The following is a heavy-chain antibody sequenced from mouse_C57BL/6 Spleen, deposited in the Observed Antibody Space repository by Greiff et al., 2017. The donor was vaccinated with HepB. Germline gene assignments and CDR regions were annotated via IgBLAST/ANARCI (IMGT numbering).Heavy chain of an antibody. CDR2: IYPRDGST. CDR1: GYTFTSYD. Sequence: QVQLKESGPELVKPGASVKLSCKASGYTFTSYDINWVKQRPGQGLEWIGWIYPRDGSTKYNEKFKGKATLTVDTSSSTAYMELHSLTSEDSAVYFCAREGVYGSFAYWGQGTLVTVSA. D-gene: IGHD2-1*01. J-gene: IGHJ3*01. CDR3: AREGVYGSFAY. V-gene: IGHV1-85*01.